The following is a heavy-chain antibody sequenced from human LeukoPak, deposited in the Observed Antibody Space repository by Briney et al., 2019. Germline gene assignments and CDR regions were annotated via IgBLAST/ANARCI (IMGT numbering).Heavy chain of an antibody. V-gene: IGHV3-11*01. CDR1: GFTFTDYY. J-gene: IGHJ5*01. CDR2: ISSGHSTI. Sequence: PGGSLRLSCAASGFTFTDYYMSWIRQAPGKGLEWVSYISSGHSTIYYADSVKGRFTISRDNAKDSLYLQMNSLRAEDTAVYYCARAVAGTTFDSWGQGTLVTVSS. CDR3: ARAVAGTTFDS. D-gene: IGHD1-1*01.